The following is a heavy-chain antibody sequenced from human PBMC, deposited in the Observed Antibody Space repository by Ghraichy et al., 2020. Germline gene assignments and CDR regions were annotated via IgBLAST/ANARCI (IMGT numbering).Heavy chain of an antibody. J-gene: IGHJ6*02. CDR1: GFTFSGYS. CDR2: ISYDGTKK. V-gene: IGHV3-30*04. D-gene: IGHD3-10*01. CDR3: ARDNYSGSGHYYYYYGVDV. Sequence: GGSLRLSCAASGFTFSGYSMHWVRQTPGQGLEWLALISYDGTKKQYTASVKGRFTISRDNSKNTLDLRMNSLRDDDTAVYYCARDNYSGSGHYYYYYGVDVWGRGTTVIVSS.